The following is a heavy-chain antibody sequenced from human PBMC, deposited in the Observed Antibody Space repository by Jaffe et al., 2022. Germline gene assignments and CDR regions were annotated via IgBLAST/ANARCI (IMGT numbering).Heavy chain of an antibody. D-gene: IGHD3-10*01. CDR1: GGSISSYY. V-gene: IGHV4-59*01. Sequence: QVQLQESGPGLVKPSETLSLTCTVSGGSISSYYWSWIRQPPGKGLEWIGYIYYSGSTNYNPSLKSRVTISVDTSKNQFSLKLSSVTAADTAVYYCARVRVDRDDAFDIWGQGTMVTVSS. J-gene: IGHJ3*02. CDR2: IYYSGST. CDR3: ARVRVDRDDAFDI.